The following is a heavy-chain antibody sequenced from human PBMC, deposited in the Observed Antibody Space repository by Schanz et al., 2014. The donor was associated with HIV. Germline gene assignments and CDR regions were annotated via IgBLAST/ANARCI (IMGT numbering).Heavy chain of an antibody. J-gene: IGHJ4*02. CDR1: GFTFSSSG. CDR2: ISYDGSNK. CDR3: ARGPMYAY. V-gene: IGHV3-30*03. Sequence: QVQLVESGGGVVQPGRSLRLSCAASGFTFSSSGMHWVRQAPGKGLEWVAAISYDGSNKYYAESVKGRFTISRDNSKNTVYLQMNSLRAGDTAMYYCARGPMYAYWGQGNLVTVSS. D-gene: IGHD2-8*01.